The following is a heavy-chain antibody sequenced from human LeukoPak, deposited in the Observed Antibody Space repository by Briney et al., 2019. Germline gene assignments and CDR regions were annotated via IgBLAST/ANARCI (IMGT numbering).Heavy chain of an antibody. J-gene: IGHJ4*02. CDR2: IKQDGSEK. Sequence: GGSLRLSCAASGFTFSSYWTSWVRQAPGKGLEWVANIKQDGSEKYYVDSVKGRFTISRDNAKNSLYLQMNSPRAEDTAVYYCARDHERVAVPDYWGQGTLVTVSS. CDR3: ARDHERVAVPDY. V-gene: IGHV3-7*03. D-gene: IGHD6-19*01. CDR1: GFTFSSYW.